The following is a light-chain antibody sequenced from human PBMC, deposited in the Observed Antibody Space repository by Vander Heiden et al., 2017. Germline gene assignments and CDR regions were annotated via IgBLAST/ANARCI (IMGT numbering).Light chain of an antibody. CDR3: GAWDDSLSGI. J-gene: IGLJ1*01. CDR1: RSNIGNNY. CDR2: DNN. V-gene: IGLV1-51*01. Sequence: HSVLTQPPPVSAAPGQKVIIACSGGRSNIGNNYVSWYQQLPGTAPKLLIYDNNKRPSGIPDRFSGSKSGTSATLAITGLQTGDEDDYYCGAWDDSLSGIFGSGTKVTVL.